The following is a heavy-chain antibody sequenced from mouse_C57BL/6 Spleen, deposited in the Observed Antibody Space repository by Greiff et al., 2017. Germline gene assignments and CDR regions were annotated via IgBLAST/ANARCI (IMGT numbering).Heavy chain of an antibody. Sequence: VMLVESGAELVKPGASVKISCKASGYAFSSYWMNWVKQRPGKGLEWIGQIYPGDGDTNYNGKFKGKATLTADKSSSTAYMQLSSLTSEDSAVYFCARWATTVGDYWGQGTTLTVSS. V-gene: IGHV1-80*01. CDR2: IYPGDGDT. CDR1: GYAFSSYW. J-gene: IGHJ2*01. CDR3: ARWATTVGDY. D-gene: IGHD1-1*01.